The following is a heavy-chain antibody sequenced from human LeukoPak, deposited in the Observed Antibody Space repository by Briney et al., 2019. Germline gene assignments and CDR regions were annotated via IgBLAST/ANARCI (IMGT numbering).Heavy chain of an antibody. D-gene: IGHD3-10*01. CDR3: ARDLAHGSGRGDY. V-gene: IGHV1-2*02. CDR1: GYTFTGYY. J-gene: IGHJ4*02. CDR2: INPNSGGT. Sequence: ASVKVSCKASGYTFTGYYMHWVRQAPGQGLEWMGWINPNSGGTNYAQKLQGRVTMTTDTSTSTAYMELRSLRSDDTAVYYCARDLAHGSGRGDYWGQGTLVTVSS.